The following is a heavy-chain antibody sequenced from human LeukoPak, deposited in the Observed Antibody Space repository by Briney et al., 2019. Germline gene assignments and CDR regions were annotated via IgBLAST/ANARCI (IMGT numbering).Heavy chain of an antibody. J-gene: IGHJ3*02. Sequence: GASVKVSCKASGYTFTSYGISWVRQAPGQRLEWMGWISAYNGNTNYAQKLQGRVTMTTDTSTSTAYMELRSLRSDDTAVYYCARDSNIVWWERIVGASNAFDIWGQGTMVTVSS. D-gene: IGHD1-26*01. CDR1: GYTFTSYG. CDR3: ARDSNIVWWERIVGASNAFDI. V-gene: IGHV1-18*01. CDR2: ISAYNGNT.